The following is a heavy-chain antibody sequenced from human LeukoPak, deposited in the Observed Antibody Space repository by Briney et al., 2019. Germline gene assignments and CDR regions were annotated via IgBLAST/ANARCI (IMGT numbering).Heavy chain of an antibody. Sequence: ASVKVSCKASGYTFTTYYMHWVRQAPGQGLEWMGIINPGGGSTSYAQKFQGRVTMTRDTSISTAYMELSRLRSDDTAVYYCARGVAGSYYYYYMDVWGKGTTVTIS. CDR2: INPGGGST. CDR1: GYTFTTYY. J-gene: IGHJ6*03. D-gene: IGHD6-19*01. V-gene: IGHV1-46*01. CDR3: ARGVAGSYYYYYMDV.